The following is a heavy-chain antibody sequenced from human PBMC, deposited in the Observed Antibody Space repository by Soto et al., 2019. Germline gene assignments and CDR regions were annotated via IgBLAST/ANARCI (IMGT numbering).Heavy chain of an antibody. D-gene: IGHD3-10*01. CDR2: IYYSGST. CDR1: GGSISSYY. V-gene: IGHV4-59*08. J-gene: IGHJ5*02. CDR3: ARQGITMLRGVILNWFDP. Sequence: SETLSLTCTVSGGSISSYYWSWIRQPPGKGLEWIGYIYYSGSTNYNPSLKSRVTISVDRSKNQFSLKLSSVTAADTAVYYCARQGITMLRGVILNWFDPWGQGTLVTVSS.